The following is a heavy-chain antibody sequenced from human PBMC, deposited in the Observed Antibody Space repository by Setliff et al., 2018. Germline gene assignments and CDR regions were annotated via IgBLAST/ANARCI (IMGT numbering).Heavy chain of an antibody. Sequence: GGSLRLSCAASGFTFSSFWMAWVRQSPGKGLEWVSTIYSGDRNTFYTDSVKGRFTISRDNAKKSLFLQMNSLKTEDTAVYYCARDVGYTYGLDFWGQGTLVTVSS. D-gene: IGHD5-18*01. J-gene: IGHJ4*02. V-gene: IGHV3-21*04. CDR3: ARDVGYTYGLDF. CDR2: IYSGDRNT. CDR1: GFTFSSFW.